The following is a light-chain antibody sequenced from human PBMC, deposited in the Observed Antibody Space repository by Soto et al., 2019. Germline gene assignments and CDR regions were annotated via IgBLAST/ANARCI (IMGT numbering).Light chain of an antibody. CDR2: AAS. J-gene: IGKJ1*01. CDR3: QQANSFPWT. V-gene: IGKV1D-12*01. Sequence: DIPMTQSPSSVSASVGDRVTIICRASQDISGWLAWFQQKPGRAPKLLIYAASILQSGVPSRFSGSGSGTDFTLTISSLQPEDFATYYCQQANSFPWTFGQGTRVEIK. CDR1: QDISGW.